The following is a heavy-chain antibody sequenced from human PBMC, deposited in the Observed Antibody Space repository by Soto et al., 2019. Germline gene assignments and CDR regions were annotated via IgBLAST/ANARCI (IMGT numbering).Heavy chain of an antibody. Sequence: QVQLVQSGAEVKKPGSSVKVSCKASGGTFSSYAISWVRPAPGQGLEWMGGIIPIFGTANYAQKVQGRVTITADEATSTAYMELSSLRAEHTAVYYCATLSFGDCYSRVCAFDIWGQGTMVTVSS. CDR3: ATLSFGDCYSRVCAFDI. CDR2: IIPIFGTA. V-gene: IGHV1-69*01. J-gene: IGHJ3*02. D-gene: IGHD2-21*02. CDR1: GGTFSSYA.